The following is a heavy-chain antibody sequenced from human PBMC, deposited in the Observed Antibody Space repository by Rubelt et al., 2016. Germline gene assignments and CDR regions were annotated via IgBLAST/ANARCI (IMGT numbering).Heavy chain of an antibody. V-gene: IGHV5-51*01. J-gene: IGHJ4*02. CDR2: IHSGDSAT. CDR1: GYRFTNYW. D-gene: IGHD5-12*01. Sequence: VQLVQSGAEVKKPGESLKISCKGSGYRFTNYWIGWVRQMPGKGLEWMGIIHSGDSATRYSPSFHGQVTISADKAINTASRQGSSLKASDTAIYYCSRLMGYSTIDYWGQGTLVTVSS. CDR3: SRLMGYSTIDY.